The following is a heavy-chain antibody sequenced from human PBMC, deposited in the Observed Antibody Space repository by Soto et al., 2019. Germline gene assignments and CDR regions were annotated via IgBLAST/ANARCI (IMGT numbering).Heavy chain of an antibody. J-gene: IGHJ4*02. CDR2: IWYDGSNK. CDR3: ARARGYCSGSSCYSWGAQLDY. CDR1: GFTFSSYA. V-gene: IGHV3-33*08. D-gene: IGHD2-15*01. Sequence: GGSLRLSCAASGFTFSSYAMSWVRQAPGKGLEWVAVIWYDGSNKYYADSVKGRFTISRDKSKNTLYLQMNSLRAEDTAVYYCARARGYCSGSSCYSWGAQLDYWGQGTLVTVSS.